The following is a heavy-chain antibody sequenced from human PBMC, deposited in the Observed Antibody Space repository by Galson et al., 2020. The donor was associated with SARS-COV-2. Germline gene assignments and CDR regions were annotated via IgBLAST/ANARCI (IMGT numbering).Heavy chain of an antibody. D-gene: IGHD2-15*01. V-gene: IGHV3-15*01. CDR2: IKSKTDGGTT. J-gene: IGHJ6*02. CDR1: GFTFSNAW. Sequence: GESLKISCAASGFTFSNAWMSWVRQAPGKGLEWVGRIKSKTDGGTTDYAAPVKGRFTISRDDSKNTLYLQMNSLKTEDTTVYYCTTDLWDIVVVVDYYGMDVWGQGTTVTVSS. CDR3: TTDLWDIVVVVDYYGMDV.